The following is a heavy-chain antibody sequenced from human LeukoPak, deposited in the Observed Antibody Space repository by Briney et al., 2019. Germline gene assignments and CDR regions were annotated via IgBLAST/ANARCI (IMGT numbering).Heavy chain of an antibody. CDR2: IIPIFGTA. Sequence: SVKVSCKASGGTFSSYAISWVRQAPGQGLEWMGGIIPIFGTANYAQKFQGRVTITADESTSTAYMELSSLRSEDTAVYYCAKEEYSISPALDYWGQGTLVTVSS. D-gene: IGHD6-6*01. V-gene: IGHV1-69*13. CDR1: GGTFSSYA. J-gene: IGHJ4*02. CDR3: AKEEYSISPALDY.